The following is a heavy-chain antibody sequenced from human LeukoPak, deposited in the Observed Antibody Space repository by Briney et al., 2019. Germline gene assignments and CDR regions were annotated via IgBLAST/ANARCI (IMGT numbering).Heavy chain of an antibody. D-gene: IGHD2-2*01. J-gene: IGHJ4*02. CDR3: ASGGVVVVPAATDY. CDR1: GFTFSSYG. Sequence: PGGSLRLSCAASGFTFSSYGMHWVRQAPGKGLEWVAFIRYDGSNKYYADSVKGRFTISRDNSKNTLYLQMNSLRAEDTAVYYCASGGVVVVPAATDYWGQGTLVTVSS. V-gene: IGHV3-30*02. CDR2: IRYDGSNK.